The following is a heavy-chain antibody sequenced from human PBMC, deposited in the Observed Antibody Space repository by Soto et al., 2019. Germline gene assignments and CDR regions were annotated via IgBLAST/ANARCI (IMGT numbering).Heavy chain of an antibody. CDR2: IYTSGST. J-gene: IGHJ6*02. D-gene: IGHD6-6*01. Sequence: SETLSLTCTVSGGSISSYYWSWIRQPAGKGLEWIGRIYTSGSTNYNPSLKSRVTMSVDTSKNQFSLKLSSVTAADTAVYYCARGEAQQLGDYYYYGMDVWGQGTTVTVSS. CDR3: ARGEAQQLGDYYYYGMDV. CDR1: GGSISSYY. V-gene: IGHV4-4*07.